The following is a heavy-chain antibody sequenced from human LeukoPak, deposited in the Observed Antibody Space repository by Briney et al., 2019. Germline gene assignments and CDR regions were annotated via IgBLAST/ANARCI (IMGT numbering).Heavy chain of an antibody. V-gene: IGHV1-2*02. D-gene: IGHD5-24*01. CDR2: INPKNDGP. J-gene: IGHJ4*02. CDR1: GYTFTDYY. Sequence: ASVKVSCKASGYTFTDYYIHWVRQAPGQGLEWMGWINPKNDGPKYAQKFQGRVTMTRDTSISTAYMELSSLRSDDTAVYYCARDRYGDGFAHFDYWGQGALVTVSS. CDR3: ARDRYGDGFAHFDY.